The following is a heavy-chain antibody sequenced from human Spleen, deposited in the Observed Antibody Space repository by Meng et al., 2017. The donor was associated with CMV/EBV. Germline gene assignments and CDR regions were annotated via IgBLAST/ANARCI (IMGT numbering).Heavy chain of an antibody. CDR3: ARAPITMVRGYMLG. D-gene: IGHD3-10*01. CDR2: IYYSGST. CDR1: GGSISSSSSY. Sequence: HLRRQVSVHGLVKPSSTLSLPCTGSGGSISSSSSYGGWIRQPPGKVLEWIGSIYYSGSTYYNPSLKSRVTISVDTSKNQFSLKLSSVTAADTAVYYCARAPITMVRGYMLGWGQGTLVTVSS. V-gene: IGHV4-39*07. J-gene: IGHJ4*02.